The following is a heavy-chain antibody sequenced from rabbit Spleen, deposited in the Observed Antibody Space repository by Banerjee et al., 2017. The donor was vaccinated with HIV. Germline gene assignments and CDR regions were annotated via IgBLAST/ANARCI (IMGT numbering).Heavy chain of an antibody. Sequence: QEQLVESGGGLVQPGGSLKLSCTVSGFDLRSYGVSWVRQAPGKGPEWIACIYNGDDSSYYASWVNGRFTISRSTSLNTVTLQMTSLTAADTATYFCARDGISFVSSGWGLTRLDLWGQGTLVTVS. D-gene: IGHD4-1*01. CDR3: ARDGISFVSSGWGLTRLDL. J-gene: IGHJ3*01. CDR1: GFDLRSYG. CDR2: IYNGDDSS. V-gene: IGHV1S47*01.